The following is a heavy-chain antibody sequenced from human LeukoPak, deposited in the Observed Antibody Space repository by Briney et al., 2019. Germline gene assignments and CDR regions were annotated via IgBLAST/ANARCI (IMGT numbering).Heavy chain of an antibody. V-gene: IGHV3-7*01. CDR2: IKQDGSEG. Sequence: GVSLRLSCAASGFTFSDYRMTWVRQAPGMGREWVANIKQDGSEGYYVDSVRGRFTVSRDNAKSSLYLQLNSLKAEDTAEYYCATRSCSISACRASSYHCMDFWGKGTTVTVSS. J-gene: IGHJ6*03. CDR1: GFTFSDYR. D-gene: IGHD2-2*01. CDR3: ATRSCSISACRASSYHCMDF.